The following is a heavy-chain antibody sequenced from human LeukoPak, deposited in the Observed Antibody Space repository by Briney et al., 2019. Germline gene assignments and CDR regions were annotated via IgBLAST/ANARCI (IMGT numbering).Heavy chain of an antibody. V-gene: IGHV3-30-3*01. Sequence: PGGSLRLSCAASGFIFSNYNMHWVRQAPGKGLDWVALISSDGSNKYYADSVKGRFTLSRDNSKNTLFLQMNSLRDEDTAVYYCASGGGFLGYWGQGTLVTVSS. CDR3: ASGGGFLGY. D-gene: IGHD3-16*01. CDR2: ISSDGSNK. CDR1: GFIFSNYN. J-gene: IGHJ4*02.